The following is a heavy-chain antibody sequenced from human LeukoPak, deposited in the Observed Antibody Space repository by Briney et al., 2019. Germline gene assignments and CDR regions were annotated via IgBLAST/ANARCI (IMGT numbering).Heavy chain of an antibody. CDR1: GYTFTGYY. D-gene: IGHD5-18*01. V-gene: IGHV1-2*02. CDR3: AKAGYSYGYYYYYGMDV. J-gene: IGHJ6*02. Sequence: ASVKVSCKASGYTFTGYYMHWVRQAPGQGLEWMGWINPNSGGTNYAQKFRGRVTMTRDTSISTAYMELSRLRSDDTAVYYCAKAGYSYGYYYYYGMDVWGQGTTVTVSS. CDR2: INPNSGGT.